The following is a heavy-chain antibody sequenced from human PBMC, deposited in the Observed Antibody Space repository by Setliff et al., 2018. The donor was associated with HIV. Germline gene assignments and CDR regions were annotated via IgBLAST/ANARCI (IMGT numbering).Heavy chain of an antibody. CDR1: GGSIRSHY. Sequence: SETLSLTCTASGGSIRSHYWSWIRQPPGKGLEWIGNTYYSGSTNYNPSLKSRVTISVDTSKNQFSLRLNSVTAADTAAYYCARVPRQLLKGAAAYFDYWGQGTLVTVSS. V-gene: IGHV4-59*11. CDR2: TYYSGST. CDR3: ARVPRQLLKGAAAYFDY. D-gene: IGHD5-18*01. J-gene: IGHJ4*02.